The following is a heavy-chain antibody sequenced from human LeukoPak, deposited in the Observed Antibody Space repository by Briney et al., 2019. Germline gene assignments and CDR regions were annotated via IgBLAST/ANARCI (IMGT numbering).Heavy chain of an antibody. Sequence: PSETLSLTCTVSGGSISNYHWSWFRQPPGTGLEWIGYIEYSGGTTYNSSLKSRVTISVDTSRNQFSLKLNSVTAADTAMYYCARVEYSAGSTSSWFDPWGRGTPVAVSS. CDR2: IEYSGGT. CDR3: ARVEYSAGSTSSWFDP. CDR1: GGSISNYH. D-gene: IGHD3-10*01. V-gene: IGHV4-59*08. J-gene: IGHJ5*02.